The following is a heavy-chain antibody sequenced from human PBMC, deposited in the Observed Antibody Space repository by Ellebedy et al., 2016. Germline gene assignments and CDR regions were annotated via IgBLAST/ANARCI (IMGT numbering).Heavy chain of an antibody. CDR3: ARGSNYYGSGTDY. CDR2: INAGNGNT. J-gene: IGHJ4*02. V-gene: IGHV1-3*01. Sequence: GESLKISCAASGFTFSSYAMHWVRQAPGQRLEWMGWINAGNGNTKYSQKFQGRVTITRDTSASTAYMELSSLRSEDTAVYYCARGSNYYGSGTDYWGQGTLVTVSS. CDR1: GFTFSSYA. D-gene: IGHD3-10*01.